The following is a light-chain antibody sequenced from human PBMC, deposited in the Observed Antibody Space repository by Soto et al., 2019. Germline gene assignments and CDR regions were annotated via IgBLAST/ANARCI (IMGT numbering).Light chain of an antibody. CDR2: GAS. Sequence: EIVMAHAPSTVALSPVERATLSCSASQSVSSNLAWYQQKPGQAPRLLIYGASTRATGIPARFSGSGSGTEFTLTISSLQSEDFAVYYCQQYNNWPRTFGQGTKWIS. J-gene: IGKJ1*01. CDR3: QQYNNWPRT. V-gene: IGKV3-15*01. CDR1: QSVSSN.